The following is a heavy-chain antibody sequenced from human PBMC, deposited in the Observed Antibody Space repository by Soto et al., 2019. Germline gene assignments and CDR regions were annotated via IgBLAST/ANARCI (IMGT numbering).Heavy chain of an antibody. V-gene: IGHV1-8*03. CDR1: GYTLTIYE. Sequence: ASVKVSCKSSGYTLTIYEIIWVPQATGQDLEWMGWMNPNSGNTGYAQKFQGRVTIARNTSISTAYMELSSLRSEDTAVYYCARSAGDDYGLEYYYYYYYMDVWGKGTTVTVSS. CDR3: ARSAGDDYGLEYYYYYYYMDV. J-gene: IGHJ6*03. CDR2: MNPNSGNT. D-gene: IGHD4-17*01.